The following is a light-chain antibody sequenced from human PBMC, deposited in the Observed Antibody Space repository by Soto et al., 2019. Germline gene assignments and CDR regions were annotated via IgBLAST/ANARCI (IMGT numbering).Light chain of an antibody. V-gene: IGKV3-15*01. CDR2: GAS. CDR1: QSVRSN. Sequence: EIVMTQSPATLSVSPGERATVSCRASQSVRSNLAWYQQKPGQAPRLLIYGASTRATGIPARFSGSGSGTEFTLTISSLQSEDFAVYYCQQRSNWPRWTFGQGTKVEIK. CDR3: QQRSNWPRWT. J-gene: IGKJ1*01.